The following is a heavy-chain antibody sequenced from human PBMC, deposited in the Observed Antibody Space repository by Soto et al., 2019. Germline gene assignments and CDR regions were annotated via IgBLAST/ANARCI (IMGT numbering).Heavy chain of an antibody. CDR1: GVSISSGGYY. D-gene: IGHD6-19*01. CDR3: ARHRMAATDMYFDY. Sequence: QVQLQESGPGVVKPSQTLSLTCTVSGVSISSGGYYWSWIRQHPGKGLEWIGYIYDNDSTYYNPSLKRRVTMSVDTSRNQISLKLSSVTAADTAVYYCARHRMAATDMYFDYWGQGTLVTASA. V-gene: IGHV4-31*03. CDR2: IYDNDST. J-gene: IGHJ4*02.